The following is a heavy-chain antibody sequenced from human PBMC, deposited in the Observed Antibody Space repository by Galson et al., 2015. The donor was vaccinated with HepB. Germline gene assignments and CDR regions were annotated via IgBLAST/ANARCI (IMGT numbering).Heavy chain of an antibody. D-gene: IGHD2-2*01. V-gene: IGHV4-30-4*01. Sequence: TLSLTCTVSGGSISSGDYYWSWIRQPPGKGLEWIGYIYYSGSTYYNPSLKSRVTISVDTSKNQFSLKLSSVTAADTAVYYCARVLRIGYCSSTSCYQVGSGWFDPWGQGTLVTVSS. CDR1: GGSISSGDYY. CDR2: IYYSGST. CDR3: ARVLRIGYCSSTSCYQVGSGWFDP. J-gene: IGHJ5*02.